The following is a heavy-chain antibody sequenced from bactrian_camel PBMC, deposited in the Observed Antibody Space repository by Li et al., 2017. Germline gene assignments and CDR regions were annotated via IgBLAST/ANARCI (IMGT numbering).Heavy chain of an antibody. J-gene: IGHJ4*01. D-gene: IGHD1*01. CDR2: IDSDGLA. Sequence: HVQLVESGGGSVTAGGSLRLSCAASGYTYSSYCMGWFRQAPGKEREGVAVIDSDGLAKYADSVKGRFTISQDNAKNTLSLQMDSLKPEDTAMYYCAYFRRAISGCTHDLRYLGNYRGQGTQVTVS. CDR1: GYTYSSYC. V-gene: IGHV3S55*01. CDR3: AYFRRAISGCTHDLRYLGNY.